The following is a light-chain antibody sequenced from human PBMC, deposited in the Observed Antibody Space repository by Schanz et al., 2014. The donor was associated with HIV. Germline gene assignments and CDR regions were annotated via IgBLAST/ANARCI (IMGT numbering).Light chain of an antibody. V-gene: IGKV4-1*01. CDR3: QQYNNWPSWT. CDR1: QSVLYSSNNKNY. CDR2: WAS. J-gene: IGKJ1*01. Sequence: DIVMTQSPDSLAVSLGERATINCKSSQSVLYSSNNKNYLAWYRQKPGQPPKLLIYWASTRESGVPDRFSGSGSGTDFTLTISSLQSEDSAIYYCQQYNNWPSWTFGQGTKVEIK.